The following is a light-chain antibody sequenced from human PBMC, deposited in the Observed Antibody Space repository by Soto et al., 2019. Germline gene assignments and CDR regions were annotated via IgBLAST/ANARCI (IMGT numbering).Light chain of an antibody. CDR2: DAS. CDR1: QSVSRY. V-gene: IGKV3-11*01. J-gene: IGKJ4*01. CDR3: QHRSDWPLT. Sequence: EIVLTQSPATLSLSPGERATLSCRASQSVSRYLAWYQQKPGQAPRLLIYDASNRATGIPARFSGSGSETDFTLTISSLEYEDVAVYYCQHRSDWPLTFGGGTKVEIK.